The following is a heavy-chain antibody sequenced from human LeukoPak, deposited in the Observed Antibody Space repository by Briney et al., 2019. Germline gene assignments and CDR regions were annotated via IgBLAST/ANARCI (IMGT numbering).Heavy chain of an antibody. D-gene: IGHD3-10*01. CDR2: ISTSSNTI. V-gene: IGHV3-48*01. Sequence: GGSLRLSCAASGFGVSSYSMNWVRQAPGQGLEWVSYISTSSNTIYYADSVKGRFTISRDNATNSLYLQMNSLRAEDTAVYYCARDYDVHYGVPGGFDPWGQGTLVTVSS. CDR3: ARDYDVHYGVPGGFDP. CDR1: GFGVSSYS. J-gene: IGHJ5*02.